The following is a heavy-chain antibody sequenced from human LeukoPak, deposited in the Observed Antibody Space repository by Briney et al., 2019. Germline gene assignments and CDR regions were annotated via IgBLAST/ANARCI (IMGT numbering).Heavy chain of an antibody. Sequence: QSGGSLRLSCAASGFTVSSNYMSWVRQAPGKGLEWVSVIYSGGSTYYADSVKGRFTISRDNSKNTLYLQMNSLRAEDTAVYYCARVRQQLGTNWFDPWGQGTLVTVSS. CDR3: ARVRQQLGTNWFDP. CDR2: IYSGGST. D-gene: IGHD6-13*01. CDR1: GFTVSSNY. V-gene: IGHV3-66*01. J-gene: IGHJ5*02.